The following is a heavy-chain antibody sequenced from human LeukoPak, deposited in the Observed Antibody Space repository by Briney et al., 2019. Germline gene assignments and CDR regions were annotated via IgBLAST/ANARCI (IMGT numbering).Heavy chain of an antibody. CDR2: ISYDGSNK. V-gene: IGHV3-30*18. Sequence: GGSLRLSCAASGFTFSSYGMHWVRQAPGKGLEWVAVISYDGSNKYYADSVKGRFTISRDNSKNTLYLQMNSLRAEDTAAYYCAKDQGGYDQFFDYWGQGTLVTVSS. CDR3: AKDQGGYDQFFDY. CDR1: GFTFSSYG. J-gene: IGHJ4*02. D-gene: IGHD5-12*01.